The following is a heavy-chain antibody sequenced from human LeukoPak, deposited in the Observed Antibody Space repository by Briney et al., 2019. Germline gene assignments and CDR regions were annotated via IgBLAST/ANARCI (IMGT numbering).Heavy chain of an antibody. Sequence: KPSETLSLTCAVYGGSFSGYYWSWIRQPPGKGLEWIAYISDIGSINYNPSLKSRVTISLDTSKNQFSLKLSSVTAADTAVYYCAGHHPRNTVDFWGQGTLVTVSS. CDR2: ISDIGSI. V-gene: IGHV4-59*08. D-gene: IGHD2/OR15-2a*01. J-gene: IGHJ4*02. CDR1: GGSFSGYY. CDR3: AGHHPRNTVDF.